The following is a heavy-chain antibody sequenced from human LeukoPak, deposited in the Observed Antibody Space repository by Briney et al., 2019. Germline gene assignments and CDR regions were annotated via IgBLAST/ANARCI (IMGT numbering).Heavy chain of an antibody. D-gene: IGHD3-22*01. CDR1: GFTFSSYA. V-gene: IGHV3-23*01. CDR2: ISGSGGST. CDR3: AKDRLTYYYDSSGYPY. Sequence: GGSLRLPCAASGFTFSSYAMSWVRQAPGKGLEWVSAISGSGGSTYYADSVKGRFTISRDNSKNTLYLQMNSLRAEDTAVYYCAKDRLTYYYDSSGYPYWGQGTLVTVSS. J-gene: IGHJ4*02.